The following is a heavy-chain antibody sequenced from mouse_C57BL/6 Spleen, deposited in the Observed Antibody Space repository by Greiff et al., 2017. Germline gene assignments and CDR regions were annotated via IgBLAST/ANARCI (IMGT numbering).Heavy chain of an antibody. J-gene: IGHJ1*03. V-gene: IGHV1-50*01. Sequence: QVQLQQPGAELVKPGASVKLSCKASGYTFTSYWMQWVKQRPGQGLEWIGEIDPSDSYTNYNQKFKGKATLTVDTSSSTAYMQLSSLTSEDSAVYYCARGDQKDWYFDVWGTGTTVTVSS. CDR2: IDPSDSYT. CDR3: ARGDQKDWYFDV. CDR1: GYTFTSYW. D-gene: IGHD3-3*01.